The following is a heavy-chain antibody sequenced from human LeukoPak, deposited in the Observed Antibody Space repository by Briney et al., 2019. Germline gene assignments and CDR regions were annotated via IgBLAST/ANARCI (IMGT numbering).Heavy chain of an antibody. J-gene: IGHJ4*02. Sequence: HPGGTLRLSCAASGFTVSSNYMSWVRQAPGKGLEWVSVIYSGGSTYYADSVKGRFTISRDNSKNTLYLQMNSLRAEDTAVYYCARVLVRGVTDYWGQGTLVTVSS. CDR1: GFTVSSNY. CDR3: ARVLVRGVTDY. CDR2: IYSGGST. V-gene: IGHV3-66*01. D-gene: IGHD3-10*01.